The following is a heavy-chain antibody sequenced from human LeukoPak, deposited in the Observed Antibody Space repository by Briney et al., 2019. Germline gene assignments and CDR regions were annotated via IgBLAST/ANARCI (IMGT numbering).Heavy chain of an antibody. V-gene: IGHV1-46*01. J-gene: IGHJ6*03. CDR2: INPSGGRT. D-gene: IGHD5-12*01. Sequence: ASVKVSCKAYGYTFTSYYMHWVRQAPGQGLEWMGIINPSGGRTSYAQKFQGRVTMTRDMSTSTVYMELSSLRPEDTAVYYCAKGSGYEAQYYYYYMDVWGKGTTVTISS. CDR3: AKGSGYEAQYYYYYMDV. CDR1: GYTFTSYY.